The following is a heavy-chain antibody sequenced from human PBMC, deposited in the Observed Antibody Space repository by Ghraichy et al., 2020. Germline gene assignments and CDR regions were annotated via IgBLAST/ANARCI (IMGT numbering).Heavy chain of an antibody. J-gene: IGHJ3*02. Sequence: SETLSLTCAVYGGSFSGYYWSWIRQPPGKGLEWIGEINHSGSTNYNPSLKSRVTISVDTSKNQFSLKLSSVTAADTAVYYCAMATVVTGEDAFDIWGQGTMVTVSS. CDR3: AMATVVTGEDAFDI. CDR1: GGSFSGYY. D-gene: IGHD4-23*01. V-gene: IGHV4-34*01. CDR2: INHSGST.